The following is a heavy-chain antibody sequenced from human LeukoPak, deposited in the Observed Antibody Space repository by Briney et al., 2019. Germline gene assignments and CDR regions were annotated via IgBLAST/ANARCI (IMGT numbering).Heavy chain of an antibody. V-gene: IGHV1-2*02. D-gene: IGHD2-2*01. Sequence: ASVKVSCKASGYSFTDYYMHWVRQAPGQGLEWMGWINLNSGGTNYAQKFQGRVTMTRDTSISTAYMELSSLRSEDTAVYYCARDGLYCSSTSCYFDYWGQGTLVTVSS. CDR2: INLNSGGT. J-gene: IGHJ4*02. CDR1: GYSFTDYY. CDR3: ARDGLYCSSTSCYFDY.